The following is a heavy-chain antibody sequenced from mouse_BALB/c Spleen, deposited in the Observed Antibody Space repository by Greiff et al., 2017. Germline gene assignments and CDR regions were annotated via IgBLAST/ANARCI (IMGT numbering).Heavy chain of an antibody. CDR3: AGTVFITAVVVPDY. CDR1: GFTFSSYG. D-gene: IGHD1-1*01. CDR2: ISSGGSYT. J-gene: IGHJ2*01. V-gene: IGHV5-6*01. Sequence: EVQGVESGGDLVKPGGSLKLSCAASGFTFSSYGMSWVRQTPDKRLEWVATISSGGSYTYYTDSVKGRFTISRDNAKNTLYLQMSSLKSEDTAMYYCAGTVFITAVVVPDYWGQGTTLTVSS.